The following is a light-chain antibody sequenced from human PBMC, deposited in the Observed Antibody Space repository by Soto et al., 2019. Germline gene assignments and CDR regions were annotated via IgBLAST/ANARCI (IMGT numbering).Light chain of an antibody. V-gene: IGKV3-20*01. CDR2: GTS. CDR3: HQYGSSPTT. J-gene: IGKJ1*01. Sequence: EIVMTQSPATLSVSPGERATLSCRASQSVSRNLAWYQQKPGQGPSLLIYGTSTRAGGVPDRFSGGGSGTDFTLTITRLEPEDFAVYYCHQYGSSPTTFGQGTKVDIK. CDR1: QSVSRN.